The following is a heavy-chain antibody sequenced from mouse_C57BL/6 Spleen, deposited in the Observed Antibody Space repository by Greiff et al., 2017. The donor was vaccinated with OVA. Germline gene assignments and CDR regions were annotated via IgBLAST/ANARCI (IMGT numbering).Heavy chain of an antibody. D-gene: IGHD4-1*01. CDR1: GFTFSDYY. Sequence: EVQLMESEGGLVQPGSSMKLSCTASGFTFSDYYMAWVRQVPEKGLEWVANINYDGSSTYYLDSLKSRFIISRDNAKNILYLQMSSLKSEDTATYYCAREELGRGYFDYWGQGTTLTVSS. CDR2: INYDGSST. V-gene: IGHV5-16*01. CDR3: AREELGRGYFDY. J-gene: IGHJ2*01.